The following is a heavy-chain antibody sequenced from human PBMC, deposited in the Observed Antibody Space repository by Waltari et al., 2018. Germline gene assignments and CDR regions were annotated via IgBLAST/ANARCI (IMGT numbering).Heavy chain of an antibody. CDR1: GSDYW. CDR3: TTNPPGY. CDR2: VKRDGTSP. V-gene: IGHV3-74*01. J-gene: IGHJ4*02. Sequence: EVQLVESGGGLVQSGGSLRLSCADSGSDYWMDWVRQAPGKGLMWVSRVKRDGTSPTYADSVKGRFTVSRDSAKNMLYLQMNSLGAEDTAVYYCTTNPPGYWGQGTLVTVSS.